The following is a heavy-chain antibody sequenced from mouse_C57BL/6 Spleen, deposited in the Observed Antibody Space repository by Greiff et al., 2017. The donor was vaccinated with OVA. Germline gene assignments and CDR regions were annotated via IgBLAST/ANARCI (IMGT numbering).Heavy chain of an antibody. V-gene: IGHV5-16*01. Sequence: EVQRVESEGGLVQPGSSMKLSCTASGFTFSDYYMAWVRQVPEKGLEWVANINYDGSSTYYLDSLKSRFIISRDNAKNILYLQMSSLKSEATATYYCARGSDFDDWGQGTTLTVSS. CDR2: INYDGSST. J-gene: IGHJ2*01. CDR1: GFTFSDYY. CDR3: ARGSDFDD.